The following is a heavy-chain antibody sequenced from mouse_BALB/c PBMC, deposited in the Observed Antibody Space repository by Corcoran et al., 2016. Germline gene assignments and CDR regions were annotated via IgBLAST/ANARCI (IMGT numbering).Heavy chain of an antibody. CDR2: INTYTGEP. V-gene: IGHV9-3-1*01. CDR3: AREPFAMDY. Sequence: QIQLVQSGPELKNPGETVKISCKASGYTFTNNGMNWVKQAPGKGLKWMGWINTYTGEPTYADDFKGRFAFSLETSASTAYLQINNLKNEDTATYFCAREPFAMDYWGQGTSVTVSS. CDR1: GYTFTNNG. J-gene: IGHJ4*01.